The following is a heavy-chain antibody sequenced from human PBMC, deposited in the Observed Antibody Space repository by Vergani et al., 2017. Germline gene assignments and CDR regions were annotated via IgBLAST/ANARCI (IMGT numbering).Heavy chain of an antibody. CDR2: INHSGST. Sequence: VKLVESGGGLVQPGGSLRLSCAASGFTFSSYWMSWVRQAPGKGLEWIGEINHSGSTNYNPSLKSRVTISVDTSKNQFSLKLGSVTAADTAVYYCARDAKQVVPAAGIDYWGQGTLVTVSS. V-gene: IGHV4-4*02. D-gene: IGHD2-2*01. J-gene: IGHJ4*02. CDR1: GFTFSSYW. CDR3: ARDAKQVVPAAGIDY.